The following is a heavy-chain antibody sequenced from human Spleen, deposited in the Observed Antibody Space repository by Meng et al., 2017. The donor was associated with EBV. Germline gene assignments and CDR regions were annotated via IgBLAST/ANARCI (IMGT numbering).Heavy chain of an antibody. D-gene: IGHD2-2*03. J-gene: IGHJ5*02. Sequence: QLPLQGCGPGLVSASETLSLTCSVSGGSISSSSYYWGWVRQPPGKGLQWIGNIFYSGTTYYNPSLKSRVTISVDTSKNQFSLKVNSVTAADTAVYYCARIDLGYCSSTSCFNWFDPWGQGSLVTVSS. V-gene: IGHV4-39*07. CDR1: GGSISSSSYY. CDR2: IFYSGTT. CDR3: ARIDLGYCSSTSCFNWFDP.